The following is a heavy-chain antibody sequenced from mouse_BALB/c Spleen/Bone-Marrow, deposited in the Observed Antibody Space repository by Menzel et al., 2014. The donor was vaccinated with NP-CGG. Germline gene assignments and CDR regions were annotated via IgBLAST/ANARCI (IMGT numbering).Heavy chain of an antibody. CDR1: GYTFTSYY. V-gene: IGHV1S81*02. CDR3: TRYGNYYFDY. Sequence: QVQLQQPGAELVKPGASVKLSCKASGYTFTSYYMYWVKQRPGQGLEWIGEINPSNGGTNFNEKFKSKATLTVDKSSSTAYMQPSSLTSEDSAVYYCTRYGNYYFDYWGQGTTLTVSS. D-gene: IGHD2-1*01. CDR2: INPSNGGT. J-gene: IGHJ2*01.